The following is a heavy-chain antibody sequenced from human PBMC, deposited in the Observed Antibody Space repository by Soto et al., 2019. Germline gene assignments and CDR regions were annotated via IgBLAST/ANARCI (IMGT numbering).Heavy chain of an antibody. D-gene: IGHD3-10*01. V-gene: IGHV1-2*04. J-gene: IGHJ6*02. CDR2: INPNSGGT. CDR1: GYTFTGYY. CDR3: ARDGKLWFGELLDYYGMDV. Sequence: ASLKVSCKASGYTFTGYYMHLVRQAPGQWLEWMGWINPNSGGTNYAQKLQGWVTMTRDTSISTAYMELSRLRSDDTAVYYCARDGKLWFGELLDYYGMDVWGQGTTVTVSS.